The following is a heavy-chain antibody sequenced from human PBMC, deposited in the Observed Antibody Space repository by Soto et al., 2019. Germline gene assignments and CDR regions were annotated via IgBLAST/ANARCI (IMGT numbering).Heavy chain of an antibody. V-gene: IGHV1-69*13. J-gene: IGHJ4*02. CDR1: GGTFSSYA. Sequence: GASAKVSCKASGGTFSSYAISWLRQAPGQGLEWMGGIIPIFGTANYAQKFQGRVTITADESTSTAYMELSSLRSEDTAVYYCARVNDSSGYYFDYWGQGTLVTVSS. D-gene: IGHD3-22*01. CDR3: ARVNDSSGYYFDY. CDR2: IIPIFGTA.